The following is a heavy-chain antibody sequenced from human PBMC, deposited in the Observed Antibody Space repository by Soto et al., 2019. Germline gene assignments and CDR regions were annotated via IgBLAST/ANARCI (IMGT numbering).Heavy chain of an antibody. V-gene: IGHV1-69*12. CDR3: ASSVAKYYYSGMDV. Sequence: QVQLVQSGAEVKKPGSSVKVSCKASGGTFSSYAISWVRQAPGQGLDWMGGIIPIFGTANYAQKFKGRVTITADESTSTAYMELSSLRSEDTAVYYCASSVAKYYYSGMDVWGQGTTVTVSS. D-gene: IGHD5-12*01. CDR1: GGTFSSYA. CDR2: IIPIFGTA. J-gene: IGHJ6*02.